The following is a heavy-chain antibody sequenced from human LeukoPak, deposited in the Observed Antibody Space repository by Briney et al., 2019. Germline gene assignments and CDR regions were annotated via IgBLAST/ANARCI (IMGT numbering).Heavy chain of an antibody. V-gene: IGHV3-30*18. Sequence: GRSLRLSCAASGFSFSDYGMHWVRQAPGKGLEWVAVIPYDGSNKYYADSVMGRFTISRDNSKNTLYLQMNSLRAEDTAVYYCAKDRGFGVFFQYYFEYWGQGTLVTVSS. J-gene: IGHJ4*02. CDR2: IPYDGSNK. CDR1: GFSFSDYG. D-gene: IGHD3-10*01. CDR3: AKDRGFGVFFQYYFEY.